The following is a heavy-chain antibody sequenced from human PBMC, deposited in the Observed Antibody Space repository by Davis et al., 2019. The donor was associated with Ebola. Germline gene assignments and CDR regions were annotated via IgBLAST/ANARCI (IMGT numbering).Heavy chain of an antibody. CDR2: IYYTGSS. Sequence: MPSETLSLTCTVSDASLTSGIYYWGWIRQLPGKALEWIGYIYYTGSSYYNPSLRSRATLSVNTSKNQFFLKLNSVTAADTAVYYCARESSRGRQERLRFEYWGQGILVTVSS. D-gene: IGHD1-1*01. CDR1: DASLTSGIYY. J-gene: IGHJ4*02. CDR3: ARESSRGRQERLRFEY. V-gene: IGHV4-31*03.